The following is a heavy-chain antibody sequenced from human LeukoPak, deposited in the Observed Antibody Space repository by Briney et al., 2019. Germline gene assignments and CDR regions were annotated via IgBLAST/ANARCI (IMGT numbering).Heavy chain of an antibody. D-gene: IGHD3-22*01. CDR2: IRSDSSTI. V-gene: IGHV3-11*04. J-gene: IGHJ4*02. CDR1: IFTFSDYY. Sequence: PGGSLRLSCAASIFTFSDYYMSWIRQAPGKGLEWVSNIRSDSSTIYYADSVKGRFTISRDNAKNSLYLQMNSLRAEDTAVYYCARGRSGYYPYYFDYWGQGTLVTVSS. CDR3: ARGRSGYYPYYFDY.